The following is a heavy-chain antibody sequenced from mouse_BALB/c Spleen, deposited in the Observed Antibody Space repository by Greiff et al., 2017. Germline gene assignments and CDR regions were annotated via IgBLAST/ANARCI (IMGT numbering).Heavy chain of an antibody. D-gene: IGHD1-1*01. CDR3: ARDEDYGSSHTWFAY. V-gene: IGHV2-9*02. J-gene: IGHJ3*01. CDR2: IWAGGST. CDR1: GFSLTSYG. Sequence: VQGVESGPGLVAPSQSLSITCTVSGFSLTSYGVHWVRQPPGKGLEWLGVIWAGGSTNYNSALMSRLSISKDNSKSQVFLKMNSLQTDDTAMYYCARDEDYGSSHTWFAYWGQGTLVTVSA.